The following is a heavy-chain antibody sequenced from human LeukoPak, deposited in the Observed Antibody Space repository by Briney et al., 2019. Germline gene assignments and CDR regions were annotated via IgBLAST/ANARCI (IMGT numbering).Heavy chain of an antibody. CDR1: GFTFSDHY. V-gene: IGHV3-72*01. J-gene: IGHJ3*01. CDR2: SRNKGNSDIT. Sequence: GGSLRLSCAGSGFTFSDHYIDWVRQAPGKGPEWVGRSRNKGNSDITEYAASVKGRFTISRDDSKNLQFLQMNSLRTGDTAVYHCAKGYSGLLIYALDVWGQGTGVTVSS. D-gene: IGHD1-26*01. CDR3: AKGYSGLLIYALDV.